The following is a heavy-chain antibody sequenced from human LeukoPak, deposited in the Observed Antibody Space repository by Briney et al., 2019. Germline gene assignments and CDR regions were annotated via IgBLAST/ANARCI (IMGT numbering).Heavy chain of an antibody. V-gene: IGHV1-2*02. CDR3: ARDQYYYGSGSYLSYYFDY. J-gene: IGHJ4*02. CDR2: INPNSGGT. D-gene: IGHD3-10*01. CDR1: GYTFTGYY. Sequence: ASVKVSCKASGYTFTGYYMHWVRQAPGQGLEWMGWINPNSGGTNYAQKFQGRVTMTRDTSISTAYMELSRLRSDDTAVYYCARDQYYYGSGSYLSYYFDYWGQGTLVTVSS.